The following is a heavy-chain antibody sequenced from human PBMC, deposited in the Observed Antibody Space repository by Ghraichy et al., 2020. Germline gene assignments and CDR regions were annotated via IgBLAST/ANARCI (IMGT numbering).Heavy chain of an antibody. D-gene: IGHD3-10*01. J-gene: IGHJ5*01. V-gene: IGHV3-53*04. Sequence: VGVIYSGGNTYYGDSVRGRFTISRRNSENTVSLQMNSLRVEDTATYSCAREGPRDYYGSGICSWGHGTGVTVSS. CDR3: AREGPRDYYGSGICS. CDR2: IYSGGNT.